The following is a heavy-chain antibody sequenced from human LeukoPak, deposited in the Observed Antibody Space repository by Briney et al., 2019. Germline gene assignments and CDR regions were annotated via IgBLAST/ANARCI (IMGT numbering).Heavy chain of an antibody. D-gene: IGHD1-26*01. J-gene: IGHJ4*02. V-gene: IGHV3-23*01. Sequence: GGSLRLSCAACGFTFSTYNMNWVRQAPGKGLEWVSVISGDASIAYHADSVRGRFTISRDNSKNTLYLQMNSLRVDDTAIYYCAKRGTYGALDYWGQGTLVTVSS. CDR1: GFTFSTYN. CDR3: AKRGTYGALDY. CDR2: ISGDASIA.